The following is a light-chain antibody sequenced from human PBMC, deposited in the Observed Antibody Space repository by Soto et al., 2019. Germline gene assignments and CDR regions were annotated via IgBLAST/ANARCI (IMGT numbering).Light chain of an antibody. V-gene: IGKV1-6*01. CDR3: IQDHGDSWT. J-gene: IGKJ1*01. CDR2: AAS. Sequence: IQVTQSPPTLSASVGDRVTITCRASRDVGSDVSWYQQKPGQAPKLLIYAASNLYTGVQSRISRRRSCTEFTLTIRSLQPEEFASYYCIQDHGDSWTFGQGTKVDIK. CDR1: RDVGSD.